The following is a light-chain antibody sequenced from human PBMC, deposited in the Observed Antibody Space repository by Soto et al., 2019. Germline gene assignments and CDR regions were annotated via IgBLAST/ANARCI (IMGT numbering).Light chain of an antibody. CDR3: AAWDDSLNGRV. Sequence: QSVLTQPPSASGTPGQRVTISCSGSSSNIGSNTVNWYQQLPGTAPKLLIYSNNQRPSVVPDRFSGSNSGTSASLAISGLQSEDEADYYCAAWDDSLNGRVFGGGTKVTVL. CDR1: SSNIGSNT. CDR2: SNN. V-gene: IGLV1-44*01. J-gene: IGLJ2*01.